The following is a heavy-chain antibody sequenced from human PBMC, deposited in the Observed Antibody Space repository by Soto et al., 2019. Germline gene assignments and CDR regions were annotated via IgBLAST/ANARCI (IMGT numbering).Heavy chain of an antibody. Sequence: EVQLVESGGDLVQPGGSLRLSCAASGFTFSYYWMSWVRQAPGKGLEWVANIKQDGSEKNYVDSVKGRFSISRDNAKNSLDLQVNSPRADDTAMYYCARGGSESDYWGQGTLVTVAS. CDR1: GFTFSYYW. J-gene: IGHJ4*02. CDR3: ARGGSESDY. V-gene: IGHV3-7*01. D-gene: IGHD3-16*01. CDR2: IKQDGSEK.